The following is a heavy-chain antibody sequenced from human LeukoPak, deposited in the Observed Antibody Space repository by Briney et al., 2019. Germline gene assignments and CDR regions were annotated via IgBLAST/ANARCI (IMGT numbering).Heavy chain of an antibody. CDR2: ISAYNGNT. J-gene: IGHJ4*02. CDR3: AREGQVAGTHQIDY. CDR1: GYTFTSYG. D-gene: IGHD6-19*01. V-gene: IGHV1-18*01. Sequence: ASVKVSCKASGYTFTSYGISWVRQAPGQGLEWMGWISAYNGNTNYAQKLQGRVTMTTDTSTSTAYMELRGLRSDDTAVYYCAREGQVAGTHQIDYWGQGTLVTVSS.